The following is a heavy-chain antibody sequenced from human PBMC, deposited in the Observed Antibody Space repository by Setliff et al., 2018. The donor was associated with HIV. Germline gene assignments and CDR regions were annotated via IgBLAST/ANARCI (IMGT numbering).Heavy chain of an antibody. CDR1: GYRFSIYR. CDR2: IYPDDSDT. D-gene: IGHD6-13*01. CDR3: ARQGGSSWYEDS. V-gene: IGHV5-51*01. J-gene: IGHJ4*02. Sequence: GESLKISCKGSGYRFSIYRIGWVRQMPGKRLEWMGIIYPDDSDTRYSPSFQGQVTISVDKSISTAYLQWSSLKASDTAMYYCARQGGSSWYEDSWGQGTLVTVSS.